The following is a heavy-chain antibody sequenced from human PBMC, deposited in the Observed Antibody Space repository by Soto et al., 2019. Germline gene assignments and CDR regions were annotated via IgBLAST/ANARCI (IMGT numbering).Heavy chain of an antibody. Sequence: ASVKVSCKASGYTFTSYYMHWVRQAPGQGLEWMGIINPSGGSTSYAQKFQGRVTMTRDTSASTVYMELSSLRSEDTAVYYCARDLSHIVVVPAAPGFDPWGQGTLVTVSS. J-gene: IGHJ5*02. CDR1: GYTFTSYY. CDR2: INPSGGST. V-gene: IGHV1-46*03. CDR3: ARDLSHIVVVPAAPGFDP. D-gene: IGHD2-2*01.